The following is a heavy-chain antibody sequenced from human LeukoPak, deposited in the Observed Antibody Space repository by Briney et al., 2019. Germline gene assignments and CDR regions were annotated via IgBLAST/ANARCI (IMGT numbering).Heavy chain of an antibody. D-gene: IGHD3-3*01. J-gene: IGHJ4*02. CDR1: GGSISSYY. V-gene: IGHV4-4*07. Sequence: AETLSLICTVSGGSISSYYWSCIRQPAGKGVEGIGRIYTSGSTNYKPSLKSRVTMSVDTSKNQFSLKLSSVTAADTAVYYCARDSITIFGVVISDWGQGTLVTVSS. CDR2: IYTSGST. CDR3: ARDSITIFGVVISD.